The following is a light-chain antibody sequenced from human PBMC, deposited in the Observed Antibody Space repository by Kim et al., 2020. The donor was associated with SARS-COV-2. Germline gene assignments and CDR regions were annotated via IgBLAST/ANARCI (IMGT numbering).Light chain of an antibody. CDR3: QKYDSAPYT. CDR1: QGIYKY. V-gene: IGKV1-27*01. J-gene: IGKJ2*01. CDR2: AAS. Sequence: SASVGDRVTITCRASQGIYKYLAWYQQKPGEVPKRLIYAASTLQSGVPSRFRGSGSGTYFTLTISSLQPEDVATYYCQKYDSAPYTFGQGTKLEI.